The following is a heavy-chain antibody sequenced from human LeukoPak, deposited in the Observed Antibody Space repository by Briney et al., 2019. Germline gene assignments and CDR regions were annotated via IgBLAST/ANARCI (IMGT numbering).Heavy chain of an antibody. CDR2: IYSGGST. V-gene: IGHV3-66*04. CDR3: ARQEYSSGWFLDY. Sequence: PGGSLRLSCAASGFTVSSNYMSWVRQAPGKGLEWVSVIYSGGSTYYADSVKGRFTISRDNPKNTLYLQMNSLRAEDTAVYYCARQEYSSGWFLDYWGQGTLVIVSS. D-gene: IGHD6-19*01. CDR1: GFTVSSNY. J-gene: IGHJ4*02.